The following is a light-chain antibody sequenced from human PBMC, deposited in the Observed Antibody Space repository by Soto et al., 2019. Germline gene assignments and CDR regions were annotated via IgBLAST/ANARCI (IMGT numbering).Light chain of an antibody. J-gene: IGKJ1*01. V-gene: IGKV3-11*01. CDR3: QQHSHWPPWT. Sequence: EVVLTQSPATLSLSPGERATLSCRASENVRTFVDWYQQKPGQAPRLLIYGASNRATGIPARFSGSWSGTDFTLTISNREPEDFAVYYCQQHSHWPPWTFGQGTRVEIQ. CDR1: ENVRTF. CDR2: GAS.